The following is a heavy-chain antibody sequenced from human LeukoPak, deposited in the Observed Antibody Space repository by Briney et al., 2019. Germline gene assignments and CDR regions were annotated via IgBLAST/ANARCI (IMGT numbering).Heavy chain of an antibody. CDR3: AREASGIAAP. D-gene: IGHD6-13*01. V-gene: IGHV1-69*13. Sequence: SVKVSCKASGGTFSSYAISWVRQAPGQGLEWMGGIIPIFGTANYAQKFQGRVTVTADESTSTAYMELSSLRSEDTAVYYCAREASGIAAPWGQGTLVTVSS. CDR2: IIPIFGTA. CDR1: GGTFSSYA. J-gene: IGHJ5*02.